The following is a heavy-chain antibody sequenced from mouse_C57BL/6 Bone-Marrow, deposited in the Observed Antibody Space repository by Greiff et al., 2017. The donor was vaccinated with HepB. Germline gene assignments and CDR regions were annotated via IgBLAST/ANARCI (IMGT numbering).Heavy chain of an antibody. CDR2: INYDGSST. Sequence: DVHLVESEGGLVQPGSSMKLSCTASGFTFSDYYMAWVRQVPEKGLEWVANINYDGSSTYYLDSLKSRFIISRDNAKNILYLQMSSLKSEDTATYYCARVYYGNFHYAMDYWGQGTSVTVSS. V-gene: IGHV5-16*01. CDR3: ARVYYGNFHYAMDY. D-gene: IGHD2-1*01. CDR1: GFTFSDYY. J-gene: IGHJ4*01.